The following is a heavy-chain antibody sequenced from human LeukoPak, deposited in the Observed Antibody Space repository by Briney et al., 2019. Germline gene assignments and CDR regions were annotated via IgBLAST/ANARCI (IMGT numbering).Heavy chain of an antibody. Sequence: SETLSLTCTVSGGSISSYYWSWIRQPPGKGLEWIGYIYYSGSTNYNPSLKSRVTISVDTSKNQFSLKLSSVTAADTAVYYCALYSYALSWFDPWGQGTLVTVSS. CDR2: IYYSGST. CDR3: ALYSYALSWFDP. D-gene: IGHD5-18*01. V-gene: IGHV4-59*01. CDR1: GGSISSYY. J-gene: IGHJ5*02.